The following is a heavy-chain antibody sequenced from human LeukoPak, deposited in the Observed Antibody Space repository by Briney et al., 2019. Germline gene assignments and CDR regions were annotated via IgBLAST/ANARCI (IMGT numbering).Heavy chain of an antibody. J-gene: IGHJ4*02. CDR2: IYYSGST. CDR1: GFTFSSYG. V-gene: IGHV4-39*01. CDR3: ARHGNYYGSGSYY. D-gene: IGHD3-10*01. Sequence: GSLRLSCAASGFTFSSYGMHWIRQPPGKGLEWIGSIYYSGSTYYNPSLKSRVTISVDTSKNQFSLKLSSVTAADTAVYYCARHGNYYGSGSYYWGQGTLVTVSS.